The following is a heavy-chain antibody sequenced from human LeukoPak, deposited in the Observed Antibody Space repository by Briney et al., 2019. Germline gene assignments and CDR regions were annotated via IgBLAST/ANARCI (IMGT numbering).Heavy chain of an antibody. D-gene: IGHD6-25*01. V-gene: IGHV4-39*07. CDR1: GGSISSSSYY. CDR3: ARDSGAAAGDAFDI. CDR2: IYYSGST. Sequence: PSETLSLTCTVSGGSISSSSYYWGWIRQPPGKGLEWIGSIYYSGSTYYNPSLKSRVTISVDTSKNQFSLKLSSVTAADTAVYYCARDSGAAAGDAFDIWGQGTMVTVSS. J-gene: IGHJ3*02.